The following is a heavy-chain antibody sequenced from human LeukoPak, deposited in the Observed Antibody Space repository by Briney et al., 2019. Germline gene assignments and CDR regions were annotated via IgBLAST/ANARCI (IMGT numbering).Heavy chain of an antibody. D-gene: IGHD3-10*01. CDR3: GKLFYSSGMYHFDY. CDR2: ISGSGGTT. Sequence: PGGSLRLSCAASGFTFSSYAMNWVRQAPGKGLEWVSVISGSGGTTYYADSVKGRFTISRDNSKNTLYLQMNSLRAEDTAVFYCGKLFYSSGMYHFDYWGQGTLVTVSS. CDR1: GFTFSSYA. V-gene: IGHV3-23*01. J-gene: IGHJ4*02.